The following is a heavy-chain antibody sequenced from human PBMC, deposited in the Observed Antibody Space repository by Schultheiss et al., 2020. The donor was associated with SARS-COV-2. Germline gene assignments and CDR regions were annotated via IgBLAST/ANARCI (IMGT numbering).Heavy chain of an antibody. CDR1: GGSISSSSYY. V-gene: IGHV4-39*01. Sequence: SETLSLTCTVSGGSISSSSYYWGWIRQPPGKGLEWIGSIYYSGSTYYNPSHKSRVTISVDTSKNQFSLRLSSVTAADTAVYYCARLNKESGWDWGQGTLVTVSS. D-gene: IGHD6-19*01. CDR3: ARLNKESGWD. J-gene: IGHJ4*02. CDR2: IYYSGST.